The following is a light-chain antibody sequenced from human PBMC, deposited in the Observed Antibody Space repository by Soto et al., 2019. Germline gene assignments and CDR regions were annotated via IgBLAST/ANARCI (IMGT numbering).Light chain of an antibody. Sequence: QSVLTQPPSVSGVPGQRVTISCTGAGYDVHWYQQLPGTAPKLLIYANNNRPSGVPDRFSGSKSGASASLAITGLQTEDEGDYYCQFYDSSLSGSVFGGGTKLTVL. V-gene: IGLV1-40*01. CDR3: QFYDSSLSGSV. J-gene: IGLJ2*01. CDR2: ANN. CDR1: GAGYD.